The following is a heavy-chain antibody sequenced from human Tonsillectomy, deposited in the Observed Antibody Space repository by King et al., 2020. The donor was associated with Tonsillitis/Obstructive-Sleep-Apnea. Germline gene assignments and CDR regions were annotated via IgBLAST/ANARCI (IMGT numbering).Heavy chain of an antibody. V-gene: IGHV4-34*01. CDR2: INHSGTT. Sequence: VQLQQWGAGLLKPSEPLSLTCAVYGGSFSDYYWTWIRQPPGKGLEWIGEINHSGTTNYNKSLKSRVTISVDTSKNQFSLKLSSVTAADTAVYYCAREGKEGYYDFWSAYFEYWGQGGLVTVSS. J-gene: IGHJ4*02. CDR3: AREGKEGYYDFWSAYFEY. D-gene: IGHD3-3*01. CDR1: GGSFSDYY.